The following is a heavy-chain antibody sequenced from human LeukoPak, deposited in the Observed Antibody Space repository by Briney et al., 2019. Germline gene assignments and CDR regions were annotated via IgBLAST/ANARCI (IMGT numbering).Heavy chain of an antibody. J-gene: IGHJ3*02. CDR1: GFTFDDYA. V-gene: IGHV3-9*01. CDR2: ISWNSGSI. Sequence: PGGSLRLSCAASGFTFDDYAMHWVRQAPGKGLEWVSGISWNSGSIGYADSVKGRFTISRDNAKNSLYLQMNSLRAEDTALYYCAKNSRYAFDIWGQGTMVTVSS. CDR3: AKNSRYAFDI.